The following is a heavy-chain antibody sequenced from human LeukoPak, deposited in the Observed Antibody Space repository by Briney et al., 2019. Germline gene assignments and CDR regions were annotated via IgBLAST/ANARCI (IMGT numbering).Heavy chain of an antibody. CDR2: IYHSGST. Sequence: KPSGTLSLTCAVSGGSISSSNWWSWVRQPPGKGLEWIGEIYHSGSTNYNPSLKSRVTISVDKSKNQFSLKLSSVTAADTAVYYCARHSRLGTMVRGSYYYYYYMDVWGKGTTVTISS. J-gene: IGHJ6*03. D-gene: IGHD3-10*01. CDR1: GGSISSSNW. CDR3: ARHSRLGTMVRGSYYYYYYMDV. V-gene: IGHV4-4*02.